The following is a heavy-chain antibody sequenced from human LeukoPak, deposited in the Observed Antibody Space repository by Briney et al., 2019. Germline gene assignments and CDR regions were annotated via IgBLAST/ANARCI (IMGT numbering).Heavy chain of an antibody. J-gene: IGHJ3*02. CDR2: ISSGSSYI. CDR1: GFTFSTYN. Sequence: GGSLRLSCAASGFTFSTYNMNWVRQAPGKGLEWVSSISSGSSYIYYADSVKGRFTISRDNAKNSLYLQMNSLRAEDTAVYYCARDRTPDDAFDIWSQGTMVTVSS. CDR3: ARDRTPDDAFDI. V-gene: IGHV3-21*01.